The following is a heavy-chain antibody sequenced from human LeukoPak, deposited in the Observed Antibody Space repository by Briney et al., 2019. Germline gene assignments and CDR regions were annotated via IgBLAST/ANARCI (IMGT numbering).Heavy chain of an antibody. J-gene: IGHJ4*02. CDR2: IRGKAYGATT. CDR1: GFTFGDYA. CDR3: TSSFGQLSFFDY. D-gene: IGHD3-10*01. Sequence: PGGSLRLSCTASGFTFGDYAMSWFRQAPGKGLEWVGFIRGKAYGATTEYAASVKGRFTISRDDSKGIAYLQMNSLKTEDTAVYYCTSSFGQLSFFDYWGQGTLVTVSS. V-gene: IGHV3-49*03.